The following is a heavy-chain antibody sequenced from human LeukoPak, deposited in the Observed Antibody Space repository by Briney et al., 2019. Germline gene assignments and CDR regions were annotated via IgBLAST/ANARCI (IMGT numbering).Heavy chain of an antibody. CDR1: GHSISFGYY. CDR2: INHSGST. Sequence: SETLSLTCDVSGHSISFGYYWSWIRQPPGEGLEWIGEINHSGSTNYNPSLKSRVTISVDTSKNQFSLKLSSVTAADTAVYYCARGSVVIGVVPAAIYCFDPWGQGTLVTVSS. J-gene: IGHJ5*02. V-gene: IGHV4-34*01. CDR3: ARGSVVIGVVPAAIYCFDP. D-gene: IGHD2-2*02.